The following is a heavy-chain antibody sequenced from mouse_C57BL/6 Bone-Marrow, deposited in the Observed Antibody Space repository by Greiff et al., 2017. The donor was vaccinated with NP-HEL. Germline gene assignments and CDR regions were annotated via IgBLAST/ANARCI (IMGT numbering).Heavy chain of an antibody. CDR1: GFSINSDCY. D-gene: IGHD1-1*01. V-gene: IGHV3-3*01. CDR2: TFYSGIT. CDR3: ARDAVVANGWYYFDY. Sequence: EVKLQESGPSLVRPSQTLSLTCTVTGFSINSDCYWIWIRQFPGNKLEYIGYTFYSGITYYNPSLESRTYITRDTSKNQFSLKLSSVTTEDTATYYCARDAVVANGWYYFDYWGQGTTLTVSS. J-gene: IGHJ2*01.